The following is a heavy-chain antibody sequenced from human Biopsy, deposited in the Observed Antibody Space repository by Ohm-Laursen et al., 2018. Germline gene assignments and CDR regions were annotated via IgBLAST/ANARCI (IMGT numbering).Heavy chain of an antibody. D-gene: IGHD1-1*01. J-gene: IGHJ3*01. CDR2: ISKGGDT. V-gene: IGHV4-59*07. CDR3: ARLYRLDDYWNDDPPDAFDV. Sequence: SDTLSLTCTVSGGSITDDYWSWIRQSPGKGLEWIGFISKGGDTTYNPSLRGRVAISVDTSKNQFSLKLSSVTAADTASFFCARLYRLDDYWNDDPPDAFDVWGQGTRVTVSS. CDR1: GGSITDDY.